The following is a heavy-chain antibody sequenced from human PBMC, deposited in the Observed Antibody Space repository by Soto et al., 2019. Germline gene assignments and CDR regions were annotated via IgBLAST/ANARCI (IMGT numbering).Heavy chain of an antibody. CDR1: GFTVSNYA. CDR3: AKGPWQLSYYYYYGLDV. D-gene: IGHD1-1*01. Sequence: GGSLRRSCAASGFTVSNYAMTWVRQAPGKGLEYVASISVSAGTKLYANPVKGRFTISRDESRNTLSLQMNGLRADDTGVYYCAKGPWQLSYYYYYGLDVWGQGTTVTVSS. V-gene: IGHV3-23*01. J-gene: IGHJ6*02. CDR2: ISVSAGTK.